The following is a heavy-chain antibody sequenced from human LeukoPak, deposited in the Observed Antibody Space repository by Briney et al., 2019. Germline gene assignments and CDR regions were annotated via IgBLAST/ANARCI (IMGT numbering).Heavy chain of an antibody. CDR1: GYSFTSYW. Sequence: GESLKISCKGSGYSFTSYWIGWVRQMPGKGLEWMGIIYPGDSDTRYSPSFQGQVTISADKSISTAYLQWSSLKASDTAIYYCARTKYSSGWTRSNWFDPWGQGTLVTVSS. CDR3: ARTKYSSGWTRSNWFDP. CDR2: IYPGDSDT. V-gene: IGHV5-51*01. D-gene: IGHD6-19*01. J-gene: IGHJ5*02.